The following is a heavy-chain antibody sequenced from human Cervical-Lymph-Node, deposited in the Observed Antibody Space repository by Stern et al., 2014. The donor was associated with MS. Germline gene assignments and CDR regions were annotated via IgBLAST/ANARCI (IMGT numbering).Heavy chain of an antibody. J-gene: IGHJ4*02. Sequence: EVQLVESGAEVKKPGESLKISCKGSGYSFTANWIAWVRQMPGKGLEWMWIIYPGDSDTRYSPSFQVQVTISADKSISTAYLQWSSLKASDTAMYYCARDYGDYAFDYWGQGTLVTVSS. D-gene: IGHD4-17*01. CDR2: IYPGDSDT. CDR1: GYSFTANW. CDR3: ARDYGDYAFDY. V-gene: IGHV5-51*01.